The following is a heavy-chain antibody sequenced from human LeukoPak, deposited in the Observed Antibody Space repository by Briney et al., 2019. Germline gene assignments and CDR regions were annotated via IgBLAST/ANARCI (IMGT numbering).Heavy chain of an antibody. V-gene: IGHV3-53*01. D-gene: IGHD6-6*01. CDR2: IYSGGST. Sequence: GGSLRLSCAASGFTVSSNYMSWVRQAPGKGLEWVSVIYSGGSTYYADSVKGRFTISRDNSKNTLYPQMNSLRAEDTAVYYCEGGRLNDQLEGGAFDIWGQGTMVTVSS. CDR3: EGGRLNDQLEGGAFDI. CDR1: GFTVSSNY. J-gene: IGHJ3*02.